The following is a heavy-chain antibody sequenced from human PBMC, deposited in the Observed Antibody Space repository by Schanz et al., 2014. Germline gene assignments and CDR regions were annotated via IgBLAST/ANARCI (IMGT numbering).Heavy chain of an antibody. Sequence: EVQLLESGGGLVQPGGSLRLSCAGSGFTFSSYAMSWVRQAPGKGLEWVSAITGSGSKTYYADSVKGRFTIARDNSKNTLFLQMDSLRVEDTAVYYCMAMGRNTSHYFDHWGQGTLVTVSS. CDR3: MAMGRNTSHYFDH. CDR1: GFTFSSYA. J-gene: IGHJ4*02. CDR2: ITGSGSKT. V-gene: IGHV3-23*01. D-gene: IGHD1-1*01.